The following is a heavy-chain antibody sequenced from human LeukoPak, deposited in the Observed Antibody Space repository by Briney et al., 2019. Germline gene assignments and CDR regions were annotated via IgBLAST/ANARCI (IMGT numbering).Heavy chain of an antibody. CDR2: IYTSGST. Sequence: KASQTLSLTCTVSGGSISSGSYYWSWIRQPAGKGLEWIGRIYTSGSTNYNPSLKSRVTISVDTSKNQFSLKLSSVTAADTAVYYCARVDGSPDYWGQGTLLTVSS. V-gene: IGHV4-61*02. D-gene: IGHD2-15*01. CDR1: GGSISSGSYY. CDR3: ARVDGSPDY. J-gene: IGHJ4*02.